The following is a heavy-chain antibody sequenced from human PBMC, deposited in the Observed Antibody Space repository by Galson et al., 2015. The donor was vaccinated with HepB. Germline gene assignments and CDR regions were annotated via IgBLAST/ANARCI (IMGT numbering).Heavy chain of an antibody. CDR1: GGSISSGSYY. CDR3: ASSFNWNYFIDY. D-gene: IGHD1-7*01. CDR2: IYTSGST. J-gene: IGHJ4*02. Sequence: LSLTCTVSGGSISSGSYYWSWIRQPAGKGLEWIGRIYTSGSTNYNPSLKSRVTMSVDTSKNQFSLKLSSVTAADTAVYYCASSFNWNYFIDYWGQGTLVTVSS. V-gene: IGHV4-61*02.